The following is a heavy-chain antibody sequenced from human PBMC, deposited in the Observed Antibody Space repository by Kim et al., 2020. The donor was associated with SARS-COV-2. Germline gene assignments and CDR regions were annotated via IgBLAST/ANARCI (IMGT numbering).Heavy chain of an antibody. CDR1: GGSFSGYY. D-gene: IGHD2-8*01. V-gene: IGHV4-34*01. CDR3: ARARNGSPLDY. Sequence: SETLSLTCAVYGGSFSGYYWSWIRQPPGKGLEWIGEINHSGSTNYNPSLKSRVTISVDTSKNQFSLKLSSVTAADTSVYYCARARNGSPLDYWGQGTLVTVSS. CDR2: INHSGST. J-gene: IGHJ4*02.